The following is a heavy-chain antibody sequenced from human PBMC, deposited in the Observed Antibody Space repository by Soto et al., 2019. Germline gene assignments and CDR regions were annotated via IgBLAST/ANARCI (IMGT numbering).Heavy chain of an antibody. CDR2: ISYDGSNK. CDR1: GFTFSSYG. J-gene: IGHJ5*02. D-gene: IGHD6-19*01. V-gene: IGHV3-30*03. CDR3: ATLGYRSGWYRWFYP. Sequence: GGSLRLSCAASGFTFSSYGMHWVRQAPGKGLEWVAVISYDGSNKYYADSVKGRFTISRDNSKNTLYLQMNSLRAEDTAVYYCATLGYRSGWYRWFYPWGQGT.